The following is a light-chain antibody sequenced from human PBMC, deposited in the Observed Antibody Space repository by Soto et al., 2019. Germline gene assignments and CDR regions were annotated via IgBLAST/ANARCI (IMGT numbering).Light chain of an antibody. CDR1: SSDVGAYNY. CDR2: DVS. J-gene: IGLJ2*01. CDR3: CSYSGSYSYVV. Sequence: QSALTQPRSVSGSPGQSVTISCTGTSSDVGAYNYVSWYHHYPGKAPKLIIYDVSNRPSGVPDRFSGSKSCNKASLTISGRQAEDEGDYYCCSYSGSYSYVVFGGGTKLTVL. V-gene: IGLV2-11*01.